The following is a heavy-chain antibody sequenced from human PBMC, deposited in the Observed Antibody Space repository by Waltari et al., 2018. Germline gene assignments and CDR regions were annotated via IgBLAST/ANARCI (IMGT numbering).Heavy chain of an antibody. CDR1: GYTFTSYD. CDR2: MNPNSGNT. Sequence: QVQLVQSGAEVKKPGASVKVSCKASGYTFTSYDINWVRQATGQGREWMGWMNPNSGNTGYAQKCQGRVTITRNTSISTAYMELSSLRSEDTAVYYCARTVVVPAAIKGSWYFDLWGRGTLVTVSS. D-gene: IGHD2-2*02. CDR3: ARTVVVPAAIKGSWYFDL. V-gene: IGHV1-8*03. J-gene: IGHJ2*01.